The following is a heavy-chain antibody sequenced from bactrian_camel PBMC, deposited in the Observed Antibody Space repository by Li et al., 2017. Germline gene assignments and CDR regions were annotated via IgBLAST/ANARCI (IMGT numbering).Heavy chain of an antibody. J-gene: IGHJ4*01. D-gene: IGHD6*01. CDR1: GYTYSGHC. CDR2: LKTDGTT. V-gene: IGHV3S53*01. Sequence: LVESGGGSVQAGGSLRLSCAFPGYTYSGHCMGWFRQAPGKEREGVASLKTDGTTKYADSVKGRFTISRESGKNTVHLQMNSLMPEDSGVYYCAGDRSYGAWYMERGPRSPS.